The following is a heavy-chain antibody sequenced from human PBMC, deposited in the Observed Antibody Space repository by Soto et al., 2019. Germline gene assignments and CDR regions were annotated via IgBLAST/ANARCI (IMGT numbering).Heavy chain of an antibody. Sequence: GASVKVSCKASGYTFTDYYIHWVRQAPGQGLEWMGWINPNSGGSNYPQKFQGRITMTRDTSISTAYMELSRLRSDDTAVYYCARVYGKTIAARPVWFDPWGQGTLVTVSS. D-gene: IGHD6-6*01. V-gene: IGHV1-2*02. CDR1: GYTFTDYY. CDR2: INPNSGGS. J-gene: IGHJ5*02. CDR3: ARVYGKTIAARPVWFDP.